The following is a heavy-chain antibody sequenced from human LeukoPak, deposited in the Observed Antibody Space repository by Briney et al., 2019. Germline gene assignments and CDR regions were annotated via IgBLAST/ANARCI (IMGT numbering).Heavy chain of an antibody. V-gene: IGHV3-49*04. CDR2: IRSKAYGGTT. Sequence: GGSLRLSCTASGFTFGDYAMSWVRQAPGKGLEWVGFIRSKAYGGTTEYAASVKGRFTISRDDSKSIGYLQMNSLKTEDTAVYYCTVLNYYDSSGYSPYYYYYYMDVWGKGTTVTVSS. J-gene: IGHJ6*03. CDR1: GFTFGDYA. CDR3: TVLNYYDSSGYSPYYYYYYMDV. D-gene: IGHD3-22*01.